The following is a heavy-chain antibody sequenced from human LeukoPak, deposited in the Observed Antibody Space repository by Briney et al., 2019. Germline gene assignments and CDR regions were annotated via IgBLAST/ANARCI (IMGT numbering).Heavy chain of an antibody. CDR2: IYHSGST. CDR1: GGSISSSNW. D-gene: IGHD1-26*01. CDR3: ARTRSGSYCSILGYYFDY. Sequence: PSGTLSPTCAVSGGSISSSNWWSWVRQPPGKGLEWIGEIYHSGSTNYNPSLKSRVTISVDKSKNQFSLKLSSVTAADTAVYYCARTRSGSYCSILGYYFDYWGQGTLVTVSS. V-gene: IGHV4-4*02. J-gene: IGHJ4*02.